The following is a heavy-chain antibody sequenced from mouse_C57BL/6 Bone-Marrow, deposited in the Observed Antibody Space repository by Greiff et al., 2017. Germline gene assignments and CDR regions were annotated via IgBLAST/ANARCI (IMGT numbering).Heavy chain of an antibody. CDR1: GYTFTSYW. J-gene: IGHJ3*01. D-gene: IGHD1-2*01. CDR2: IDPSDSYT. CDR3: AREGDGAWFAY. V-gene: IGHV1-59*01. Sequence: QVQLQQPGAELVRPGTSVKLSCKASGYTFTSYWMHWVQQRPGQGLEWIGVIDPSDSYTNYHQKFKGKATLTVDTSSSTAYMQLSSLTSEDSAVYYCAREGDGAWFAYWGQGTLVTVSA.